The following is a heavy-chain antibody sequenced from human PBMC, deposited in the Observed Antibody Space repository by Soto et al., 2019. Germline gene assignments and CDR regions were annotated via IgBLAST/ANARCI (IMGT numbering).Heavy chain of an antibody. CDR2: INHSGST. CDR1: GGSFSGYY. D-gene: IGHD6-19*01. V-gene: IGHV4-34*01. CDR3: ARGRQQWLVRAYYFDY. Sequence: ETLSLTCAVYGGSFSGYYWSWIRQPPGKGLEWIGEINHSGSTNYNPSLKSRVTISVDTSKNQFSLKLSSVTAADTAVYYCARGRQQWLVRAYYFDYWGQGTLVTVSS. J-gene: IGHJ4*02.